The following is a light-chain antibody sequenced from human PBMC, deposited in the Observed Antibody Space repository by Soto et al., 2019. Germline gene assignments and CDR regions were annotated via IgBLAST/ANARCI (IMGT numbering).Light chain of an antibody. J-gene: IGLJ3*02. CDR2: NVS. CDR3: SSYTSSSTVV. CDR1: SSDVGGYNF. Sequence: QSALTQPASVSGYPGQSITISCTGTSSDVGGYNFVSWYQQQPGKAPQVMIYNVSNRPSGVSNRFSGSKSGNTASLTISGLQAEDEDEYYCSSYTSSSTVVFGGGTTLTVL. V-gene: IGLV2-14*01.